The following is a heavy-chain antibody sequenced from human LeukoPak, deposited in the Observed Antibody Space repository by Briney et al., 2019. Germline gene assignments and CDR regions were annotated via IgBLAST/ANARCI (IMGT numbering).Heavy chain of an antibody. Sequence: GGSLRLSCAASGFTFDDYTMHWVRQAPGKGPEWVSLITWDGGSSYYADSVEGRFTISRDTRKNSLYLQMNSLTTEDTALYYCTKGGSSWFEGYFDSWGQGTPVTVSS. CDR3: TKGGSSWFEGYFDS. CDR2: ITWDGGSS. J-gene: IGHJ4*02. CDR1: GFTFDDYT. D-gene: IGHD6-13*01. V-gene: IGHV3-43*01.